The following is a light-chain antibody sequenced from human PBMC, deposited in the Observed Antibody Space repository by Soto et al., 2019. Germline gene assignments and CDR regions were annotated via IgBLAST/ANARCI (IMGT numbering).Light chain of an antibody. CDR3: CSYAGSVYV. CDR1: SSDVGGYNY. CDR2: DVS. Sequence: QSALTQPRSVSGSPGQSVTISCTGTSSDVGGYNYVSWYQQHPGKAPKLMIYDVSKRPSGVPDRFSGSKSGNTASLTISGLQAEDEADYYCCSYAGSVYVFGTGTQVTVL. V-gene: IGLV2-11*01. J-gene: IGLJ1*01.